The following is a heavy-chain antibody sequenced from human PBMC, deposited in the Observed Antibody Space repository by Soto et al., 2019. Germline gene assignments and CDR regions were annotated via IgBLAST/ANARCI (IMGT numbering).Heavy chain of an antibody. V-gene: IGHV4-31*03. CDR3: ARYTEAYFDY. CDR1: GDSISSAGHY. D-gene: IGHD2-2*02. J-gene: IGHJ4*02. CDR2: IYYSGTT. Sequence: QVQLQESGPGLVKPSQTLSLTCTVSGDSISSAGHYWSWIRQHPGKGLEWIGYIYYSGTTYNNPSHRSRIIISVDTSKNPFSLKLSSVTAADTAMYYCARYTEAYFDYWGQGILVTVSS.